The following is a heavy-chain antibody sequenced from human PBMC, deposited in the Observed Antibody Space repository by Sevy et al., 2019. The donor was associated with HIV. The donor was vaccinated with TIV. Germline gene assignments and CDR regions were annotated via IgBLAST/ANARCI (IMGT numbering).Heavy chain of an antibody. CDR1: ESIVTNAW. Sequence: GGSLRLSCAASESIVTNAWMSWARQAPGKGLEWVGRIKSDGGTADYASHLKGRFTISRDASENMLYLQMHSLKSEDTAVYYCTTYYDSTGYYLYLDFDYWGQGTQVTVSS. CDR2: IKSDGGTA. J-gene: IGHJ4*02. V-gene: IGHV3-15*01. CDR3: TTYYDSTGYYLYLDFDY. D-gene: IGHD3-22*01.